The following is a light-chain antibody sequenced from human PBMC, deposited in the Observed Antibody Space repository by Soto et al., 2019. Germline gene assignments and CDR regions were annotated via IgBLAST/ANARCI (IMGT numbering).Light chain of an antibody. CDR1: QSVSSSY. CDR2: GAS. V-gene: IGKV3-20*01. CDR3: QQYGSSPPWT. Sequence: ENVLTQSPGTLSLSPGERATLSCRASQSVSSSYLAWYQQKPGQAPRLIIYGASSRATGIPDRFSGSGSGTDFTLTISRLEPEDFAVYYCQQYGSSPPWTFGQGTKVDIK. J-gene: IGKJ1*01.